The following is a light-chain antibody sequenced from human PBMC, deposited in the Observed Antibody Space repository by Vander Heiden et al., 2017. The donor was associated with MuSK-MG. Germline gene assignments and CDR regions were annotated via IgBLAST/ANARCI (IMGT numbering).Light chain of an antibody. Sequence: DSQMTQSPSSLSASVGDRVTITCRASQSISSYLNWYQQKPGKAPKLLIYAASSLQSGVPSRFSGSGSVTDFTLTISRLQPEDFATYYCQQSDSTPRTFGQGTKVEIK. V-gene: IGKV1-39*01. CDR3: QQSDSTPRT. CDR1: QSISSY. J-gene: IGKJ2*01. CDR2: AAS.